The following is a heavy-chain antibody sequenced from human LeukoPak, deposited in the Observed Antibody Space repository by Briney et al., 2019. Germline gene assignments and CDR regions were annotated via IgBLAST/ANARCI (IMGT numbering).Heavy chain of an antibody. D-gene: IGHD2-2*01. Sequence: ASVKVSCKASGYTFTSYAMHWVRQAPGQRLEWMGWINAGNGNTKYSQKFQGRVTITRDTSASTAYMELSSLRSEDTAVYYCAKDTPIGYCSSTSCSSADYWGQGTLVTVSS. J-gene: IGHJ4*02. CDR1: GYTFTSYA. CDR2: INAGNGNT. V-gene: IGHV1-3*01. CDR3: AKDTPIGYCSSTSCSSADY.